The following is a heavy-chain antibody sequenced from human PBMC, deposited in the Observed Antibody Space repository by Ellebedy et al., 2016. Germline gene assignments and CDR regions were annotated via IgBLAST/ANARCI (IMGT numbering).Heavy chain of an antibody. J-gene: IGHJ4*02. CDR1: GFTFEDYA. CDR2: IGWNSGSL. CDR3: AKGRLPRMWVSAFDD. V-gene: IGHV3-9*01. D-gene: IGHD1-26*01. Sequence: GGSLRLSXAASGFTFEDYAMHWVRQAPGKGLEWVSGIGWNSGSLGYAASVKGRFTISRDNAKNSLYLRMNNLRPEDTALYYCAKGRLPRMWVSAFDDWGQGTLVTVSS.